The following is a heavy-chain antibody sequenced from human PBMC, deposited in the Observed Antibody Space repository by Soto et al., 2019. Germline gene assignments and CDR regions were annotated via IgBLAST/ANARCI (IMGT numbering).Heavy chain of an antibody. CDR3: ARIWGSGWYSGWFDP. J-gene: IGHJ5*02. Sequence: SGPTLVNPTETLTLTCTVSGFSLSNARMGVSWIRQPPGKALEWLAHIFSNDEKSYSTSLKSRLTISKDTSKSQVVLTMTNMDPVDTATYYCARIWGSGWYSGWFDPWGQGTLVTVSS. V-gene: IGHV2-26*01. CDR1: GFSLSNARMG. D-gene: IGHD6-19*01. CDR2: IFSNDEK.